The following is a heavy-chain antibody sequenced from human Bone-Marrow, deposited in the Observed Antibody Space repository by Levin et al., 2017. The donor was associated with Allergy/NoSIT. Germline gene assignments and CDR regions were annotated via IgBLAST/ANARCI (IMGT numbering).Heavy chain of an antibody. CDR1: GDSISSNTAA. V-gene: IGHV6-1*01. J-gene: IGHJ5*02. CDR2: TYYRSQWYN. Sequence: KPSETLSLTCAISGDSISSNTAAWNWIRHSPSRGLEWLGRTYYRSQWYNDYALSVKSRITINPDTSKNQFSLQLNSVTPDDTALYYCAREYSSIWFDPWGQGTLVTVSS. CDR3: AREYSSIWFDP. D-gene: IGHD6-19*01.